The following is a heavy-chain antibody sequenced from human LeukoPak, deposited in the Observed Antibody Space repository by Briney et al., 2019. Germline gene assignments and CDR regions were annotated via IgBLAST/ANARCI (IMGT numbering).Heavy chain of an antibody. J-gene: IGHJ4*02. CDR2: ISGNGKDI. CDR3: ASGPQIREPAD. CDR1: GFTFSDYY. D-gene: IGHD1-26*01. V-gene: IGHV3-11*04. Sequence: GGSLRLSCAASGFTFSDYYTGWIRQTSGKGLESLSYISGNGKDINYGDSAKGRFTISRDNAKKSLYLQMNSLRVEDTAIYCCASGPQIREPADWGQGALVTVSS.